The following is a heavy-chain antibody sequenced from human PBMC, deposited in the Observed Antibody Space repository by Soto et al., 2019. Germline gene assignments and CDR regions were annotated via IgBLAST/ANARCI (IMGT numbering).Heavy chain of an antibody. J-gene: IGHJ4*02. D-gene: IGHD1-1*01. CDR1: GGSFSGYY. CDR2: IYYTGST. V-gene: IGHV4-59*01. CDR3: ARDHDTARLDY. Sequence: PSETLSLTCAVYGGSFSGYYWTWIRQPPGKGLEWIGYIYYTGSTNYNPSLKSRVTISVDTSKNQFSLKLRSVTAADTAVYYCARDHDTARLDYWGQGTLVTVSS.